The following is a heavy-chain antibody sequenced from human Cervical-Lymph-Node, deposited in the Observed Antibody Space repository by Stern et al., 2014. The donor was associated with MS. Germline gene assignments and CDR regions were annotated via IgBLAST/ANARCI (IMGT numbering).Heavy chain of an antibody. J-gene: IGHJ6*01. CDR2: MSGSGGST. Sequence: EVQLVQSGGGLVQAGGSLRLSCAASGFTFSTYAMTWVRQAPGKGLAWISTMSGSGGSTFYADSVKGRFTISRDNSKNTLYLQMNSLRAGDTALYYCAKEECSGTTCRMDVWGQGTTVTVSS. V-gene: IGHV3-23*04. D-gene: IGHD2-2*01. CDR3: AKEECSGTTCRMDV. CDR1: GFTFSTYA.